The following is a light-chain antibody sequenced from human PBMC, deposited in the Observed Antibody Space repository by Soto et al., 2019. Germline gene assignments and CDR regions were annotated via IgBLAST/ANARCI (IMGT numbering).Light chain of an antibody. CDR2: AAS. J-gene: IGKJ5*01. Sequence: DIQLTQSPSFLSASVGDRVTITCRASQGISSYLAWYQQKPGKDPKLLIYAASTLQSGVPSRFSGSGSGTEFTLTISSLQPEDFATYYCQQLNRYPITFGQGTRLEIK. CDR1: QGISSY. CDR3: QQLNRYPIT. V-gene: IGKV1-9*01.